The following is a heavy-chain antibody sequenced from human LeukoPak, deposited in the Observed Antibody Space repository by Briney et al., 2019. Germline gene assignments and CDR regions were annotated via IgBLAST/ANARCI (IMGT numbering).Heavy chain of an antibody. Sequence: SETLSLTCTVSGGSISSYYWSWIRRPPGKGLEWIREINHSGSTNYNPSLKSRVTISVDTSKNQFSLKLSSVTAADTAVYYCGTKESRFLEWLPIPRSYFDHWGQGILVTVSS. CDR1: GGSISSYY. V-gene: IGHV4-34*01. CDR3: GTKESRFLEWLPIPRSYFDH. J-gene: IGHJ4*02. D-gene: IGHD3-3*01. CDR2: INHSGST.